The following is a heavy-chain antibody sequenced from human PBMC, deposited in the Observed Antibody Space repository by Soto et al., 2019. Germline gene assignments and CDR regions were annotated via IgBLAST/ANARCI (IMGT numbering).Heavy chain of an antibody. Sequence: SVKVSCKGSGGTFSSYAISWVRQAPGQGLEWIGGIIPIFGTANYAQKFPGRVTITADKSTSTDDIELRSMRSEDTAAYYCTRRLSQAYYHNGMGVRRQRTTVTVSS. J-gene: IGHJ6*02. CDR2: IIPIFGTA. D-gene: IGHD2-8*01. V-gene: IGHV1-69*06. CDR1: GGTFSSYA. CDR3: TRRLSQAYYHNGMGV.